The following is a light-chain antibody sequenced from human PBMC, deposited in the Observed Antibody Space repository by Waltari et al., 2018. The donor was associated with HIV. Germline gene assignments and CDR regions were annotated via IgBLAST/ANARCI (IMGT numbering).Light chain of an antibody. CDR2: KDT. CDR3: QSSDISRV. J-gene: IGLJ3*02. V-gene: IGLV3-25*03. CDR1: ALPKQY. Sequence: SYELTQPPSVSVSPGQTARITCSGDALPKQYAYWYHQKPGQAPVLVIYKDTERPSGIPERFSGSSSGTTVTLTISGVQAEDEADYYCQSSDISRVFGGGTKLTVL.